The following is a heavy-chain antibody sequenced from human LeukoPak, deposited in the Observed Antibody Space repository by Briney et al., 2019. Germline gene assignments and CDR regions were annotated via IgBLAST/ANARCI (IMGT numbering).Heavy chain of an antibody. D-gene: IGHD2-21*02. CDR2: IIPIFGTA. V-gene: IGHV1-69*13. Sequence: GASVKVPCKASGYTFTSYGISWVRQAPGQGLEWMGGIIPIFGTANYAQKFQGRVTITADESTSTAYMELSSLRSEDTAVYYCARATKQWGYCGGDCYSGYWGQGTLVTVSS. J-gene: IGHJ4*02. CDR1: GYTFTSYG. CDR3: ARATKQWGYCGGDCYSGY.